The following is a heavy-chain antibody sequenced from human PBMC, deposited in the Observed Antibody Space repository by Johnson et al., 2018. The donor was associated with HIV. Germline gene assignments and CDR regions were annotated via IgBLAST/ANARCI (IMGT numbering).Heavy chain of an antibody. V-gene: IGHV3-30*03. D-gene: IGHD6-13*01. CDR1: GFTFSSYG. J-gene: IGHJ3*02. CDR2: ISYDGSDK. CDR3: ARDTEYSSNWYAFDI. Sequence: QVQLVESGGGVVQPGRSLRLSCAASGFTFSSYGMHWVRQAPAKGLEWVAFISYDGSDKYYADSVKGRLTISRDSSKNTLYLEMNSLRAEDTAVYYCARDTEYSSNWYAFDIWGQGTMVTVSS.